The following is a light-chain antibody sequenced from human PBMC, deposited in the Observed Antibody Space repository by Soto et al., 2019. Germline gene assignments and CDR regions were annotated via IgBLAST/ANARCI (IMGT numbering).Light chain of an antibody. CDR3: QQYNSYPRT. V-gene: IGKV1-5*03. CDR2: KAS. CDR1: QSISTY. J-gene: IGKJ1*01. Sequence: DIQMTQSPSALSASVGDRVTITCRASQSISTYLEWFQQKPGKAPKLLIYKASTLKSGAPSRFSGSGSGTEFTLTISSLQPDDFATYYCQQYNSYPRTFGQGTKVDIK.